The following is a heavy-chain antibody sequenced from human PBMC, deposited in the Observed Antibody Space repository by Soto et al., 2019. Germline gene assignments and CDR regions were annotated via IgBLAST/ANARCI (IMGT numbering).Heavy chain of an antibody. V-gene: IGHV3-7*03. D-gene: IGHD1-26*01. CDR2: IKQDGSEK. J-gene: IGHJ3*02. CDR3: TTLQGECELPYDAFDI. Sequence: EVQLVESGGGLVQPGGSLRLSCAASGFTFSSYWMSWVRQAPGKGLEWVANIKQDGSEKYYVDSVKGRFTISRDNAKNSVYLQMNSLRAGDTAVYYCTTLQGECELPYDAFDIWGQGTMVTVSS. CDR1: GFTFSSYW.